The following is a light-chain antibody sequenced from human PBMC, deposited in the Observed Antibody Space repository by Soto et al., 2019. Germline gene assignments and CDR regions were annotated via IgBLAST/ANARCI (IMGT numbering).Light chain of an antibody. CDR3: QQYGSSLYT. V-gene: IGKV3-20*01. CDR1: QSVSSSY. Sequence: EIVLMQVLGTLSCSPGERATVSCRASQSVSSSYLAWYQQKPGQAPRLLIHGASSRATGIPDRFSGSGSGTDFTLTIRRLEPADFAVYYCQQYGSSLYTFGQGTKV. CDR2: GAS. J-gene: IGKJ2*01.